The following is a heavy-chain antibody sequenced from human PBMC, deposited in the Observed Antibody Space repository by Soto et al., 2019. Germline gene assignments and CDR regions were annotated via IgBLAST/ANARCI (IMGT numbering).Heavy chain of an antibody. CDR3: ARDGIVGVVKLPPAARIEGKNWFDP. J-gene: IGHJ5*02. Sequence: QVQLVQSGAEVKKPGSSVKVSCKASGGTFSSYAISWVRQAPGQGLAWMGGIIPIFGTANYAQKFQGRVTITADESTSTAYMELSSLRSEDTAVYYCARDGIVGVVKLPPAARIEGKNWFDPWGQGTLVTVSS. V-gene: IGHV1-69*01. CDR1: GGTFSSYA. D-gene: IGHD3-3*01. CDR2: IIPIFGTA.